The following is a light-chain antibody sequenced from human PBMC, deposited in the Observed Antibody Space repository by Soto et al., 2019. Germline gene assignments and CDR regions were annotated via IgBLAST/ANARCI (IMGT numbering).Light chain of an antibody. CDR3: QQYGSSPRT. J-gene: IGKJ1*01. Sequence: ESVLTQSKGTLSFSPGERATLSCRASQSVSSSYLAWYQQKPGQAPRLLISGASSRATGIPDRFTGGGSGTDFTLTISRLEPEDFAVYYCQQYGSSPRTFGQGTKVDIK. CDR2: GAS. V-gene: IGKV3-20*01. CDR1: QSVSSSY.